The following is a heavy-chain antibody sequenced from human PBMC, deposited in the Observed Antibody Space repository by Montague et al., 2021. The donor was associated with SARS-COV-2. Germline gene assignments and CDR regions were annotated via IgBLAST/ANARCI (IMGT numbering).Heavy chain of an antibody. CDR3: GLGRGFVVRNHYYYYYGLDV. Sequence: SETLSLTCTVSGGSISSSSYFWGWFRQPPGQRLEWIGTISYSGSTYYSPSLKSRVIISEDTPKNQFSLNLRSVTAADTAVYFCGLGRGFVVRNHYYYYYGLDVWGQGTTVTVSS. D-gene: IGHD2-15*01. CDR1: GGSISSSSYF. V-gene: IGHV4-39*07. J-gene: IGHJ6*02. CDR2: ISYSGST.